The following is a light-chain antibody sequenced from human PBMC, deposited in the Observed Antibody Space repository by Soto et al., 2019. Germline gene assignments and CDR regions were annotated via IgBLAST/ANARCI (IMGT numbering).Light chain of an antibody. CDR3: QQYGSSPLT. Sequence: DIVLTQSPSTLSSSAGDRATSSCRASQSVSSSYLAWYQQKPGQAPRLLISGASTGATGIPARFSGSGSGTEFTLTISRLEPEDFAVYYCQQYGSSPLTFGQGTEVDI. V-gene: IGKV3-20*01. CDR2: GAS. J-gene: IGKJ1*01. CDR1: QSVSSSY.